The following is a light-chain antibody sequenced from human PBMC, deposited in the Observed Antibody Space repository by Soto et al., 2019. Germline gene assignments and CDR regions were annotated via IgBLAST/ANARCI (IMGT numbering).Light chain of an antibody. J-gene: IGLJ2*01. CDR1: SSNIGAGYD. Sequence: QSVLTQPPSVSGAPGQRVTISCTGSSSNIGAGYDVLWYQQLPGTAPKLLIYGNSNRPSGVPDRFSGSKSGTSASLAITGLQAEDEADYYCQSYDSSLSGSIFGGGTKLTVL. CDR3: QSYDSSLSGSI. CDR2: GNS. V-gene: IGLV1-40*01.